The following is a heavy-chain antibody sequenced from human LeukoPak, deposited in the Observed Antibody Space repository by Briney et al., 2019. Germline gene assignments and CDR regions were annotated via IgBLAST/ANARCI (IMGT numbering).Heavy chain of an antibody. CDR3: ARASGERGSYYYIRSYYFDY. CDR2: INPNSGGT. V-gene: IGHV1-2*06. J-gene: IGHJ4*02. Sequence: APVTVSCKASGYTFTGYYMHWVRQAPGQGLEWMGRINPNSGGTNYAQKFQGRVTMTRDTSISTAYRELSRLRSDDTAVYYCARASGERGSYYYIRSYYFDYWGQGTLVTVSS. D-gene: IGHD1-26*01. CDR1: GYTFTGYY.